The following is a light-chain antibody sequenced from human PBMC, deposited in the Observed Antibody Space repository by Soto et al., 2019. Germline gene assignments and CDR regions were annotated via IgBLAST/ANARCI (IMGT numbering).Light chain of an antibody. Sequence: QSVLSQPPSASGTPGQRVIMSCSGSRSNIGTNTVNWYQQLPGTAPTLLIFSNNQRPSGIPDRFSGSRSGTSASLAISKVQSDDEADYYCAAWDDRLKGVVFGGGTKVTVL. CDR2: SNN. J-gene: IGLJ2*01. V-gene: IGLV1-44*01. CDR1: RSNIGTNT. CDR3: AAWDDRLKGVV.